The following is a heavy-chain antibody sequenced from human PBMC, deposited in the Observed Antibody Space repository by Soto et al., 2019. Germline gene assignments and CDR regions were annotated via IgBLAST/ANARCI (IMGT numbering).Heavy chain of an antibody. V-gene: IGHV1-8*01. CDR3: ARAGELWAARYYYGMDV. D-gene: IGHD3-10*01. CDR2: MNPNSGNT. CDR1: GYTFTSYD. Sequence: GASVKVSCKASGYTFTSYDINWVRQATGQGLEWMGWMNPNSGNTGYAQKFQGRVTMTRNTSISTAYMELSSLRSEDTAVYYCARAGELWAARYYYGMDVWGQGTTVTVSS. J-gene: IGHJ6*02.